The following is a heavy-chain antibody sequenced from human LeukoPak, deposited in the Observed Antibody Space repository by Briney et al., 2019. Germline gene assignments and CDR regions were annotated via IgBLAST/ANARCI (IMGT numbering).Heavy chain of an antibody. CDR3: AADSDIVVVPTVRDAFDI. J-gene: IGHJ3*02. CDR2: ISSSSSYI. Sequence: GGSLRLSCAASGFTFSSYNMNWVRQAPGKGLEWVSSISSSSSYIYYADSVKGRFTISRDNAKNSLYLQMNSLRAEDTAVYYCAADSDIVVVPTVRDAFDIWGQGTMVTVSS. CDR1: GFTFSSYN. D-gene: IGHD2-2*01. V-gene: IGHV3-21*01.